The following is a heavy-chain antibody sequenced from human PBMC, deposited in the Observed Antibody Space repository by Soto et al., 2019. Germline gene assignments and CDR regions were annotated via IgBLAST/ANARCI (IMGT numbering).Heavy chain of an antibody. CDR1: GFTFSRYG. Sequence: GGSLRLSCAASGFTFSRYGMHWVRQAPGKGLEWVAVVWFDGKNKYYADSVKGRFTISRDNSKNTLYLQMNSLRAEDTAVYYCARDVFRGVIISGWFDPWGQGTLVTVSS. V-gene: IGHV3-33*01. J-gene: IGHJ5*02. D-gene: IGHD3-10*01. CDR2: VWFDGKNK. CDR3: ARDVFRGVIISGWFDP.